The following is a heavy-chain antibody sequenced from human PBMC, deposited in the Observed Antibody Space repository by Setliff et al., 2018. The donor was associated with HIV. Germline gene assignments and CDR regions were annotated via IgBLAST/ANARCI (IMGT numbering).Heavy chain of an antibody. D-gene: IGHD4-17*01. Sequence: PSETLSLTCAASGYSIGSGSFWGWIRQPPGKGLEWIATIPHNGGTYYNPDPSLTGRVTISLDTSKNQFSLKLAFVTAADTAVYYCARYSTLTTNFDYWGQGTLVTVSS. J-gene: IGHJ4*02. V-gene: IGHV4-38-2*01. CDR2: IPHNGGT. CDR1: GYSIGSGSF. CDR3: ARYSTLTTNFDY.